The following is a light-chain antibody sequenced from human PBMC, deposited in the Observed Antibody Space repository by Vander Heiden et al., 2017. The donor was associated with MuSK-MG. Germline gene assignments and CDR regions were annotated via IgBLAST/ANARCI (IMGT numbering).Light chain of an antibody. J-gene: IGKJ4*01. CDR2: GAS. CDR3: QQFNSYPFT. CDR1: QGISSY. Sequence: DIQLTQFPSFLSASVGDRVTITCRASQGISSYLAWYQQKPGKAPNLLIYGASTLQSGVPSRFSGSESATEFTLTISSLQPEDFATYYCQQFNSYPFTFGGGTRVDIK. V-gene: IGKV1-9*01.